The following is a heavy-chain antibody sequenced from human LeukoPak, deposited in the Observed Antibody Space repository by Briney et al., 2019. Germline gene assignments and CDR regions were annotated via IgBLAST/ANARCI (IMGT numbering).Heavy chain of an antibody. D-gene: IGHD6-13*01. CDR2: ISXXXSYI. CDR1: GFTFSSYS. J-gene: IGHJ3*02. Sequence: GGSLRLSCAASGFTFSSYSXXXXXXAPGKGXXXXXSISXXXSYIYYAXSXXXXXXISXDNAKNSLYLQMNSLRAEDTAVYYCARAPYSSRFEAFDIWGQGTMVTVSS. CDR3: ARAPYSSRFEAFDI. V-gene: IGHV3-21*01.